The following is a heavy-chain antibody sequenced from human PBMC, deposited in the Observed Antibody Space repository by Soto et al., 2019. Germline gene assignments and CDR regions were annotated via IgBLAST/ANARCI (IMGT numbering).Heavy chain of an antibody. CDR2: IYTSGST. CDR1: GGSISVYY. CDR3: AREPASRRYNWFDP. Sequence: QMQLQESGPGLVKPSETLSLTCTVSGGSISVYYWSWIRQPAGKGQEWIGRIYTSGSTNYNPSLQSRVTMSVDTSKNQFSLKLSSVTAADTAVYYCAREPASRRYNWFDPWGQGTLVTVSS. V-gene: IGHV4-4*07. J-gene: IGHJ5*02.